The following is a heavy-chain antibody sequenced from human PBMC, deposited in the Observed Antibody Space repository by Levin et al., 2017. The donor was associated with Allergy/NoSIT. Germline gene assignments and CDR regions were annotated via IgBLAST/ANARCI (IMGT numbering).Heavy chain of an antibody. CDR1: GFTVSSNY. J-gene: IGHJ3*02. V-gene: IGHV3-66*01. CDR2: IYSGGST. CDR3: ARPMVRGVINAFDI. Sequence: GGSLRLSCAASGFTVSSNYMSWVRQAPGKGLEWVSVIYSGGSTYYADSVKGRFTISRDNSKNTLYLQMNSLRAEDTAVYYCARPMVRGVINAFDIWGQGTMVTVSS. D-gene: IGHD3-10*01.